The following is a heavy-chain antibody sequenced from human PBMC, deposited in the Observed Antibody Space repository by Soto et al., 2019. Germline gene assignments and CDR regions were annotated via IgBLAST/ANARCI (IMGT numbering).Heavy chain of an antibody. CDR2: IYHSGST. J-gene: IGHJ5*02. V-gene: IGHV4-30-2*01. Sequence: PSETLSLTCAVSGGSISSGGYSWSWIRQPPGKGLEWIGYIYHSGSTHYNPSLKSRVTISVDRSKNQFSLKLSSVTAADTAVYYCARLLWFGELSPSEYNWFDPWGQGTLVTVSS. D-gene: IGHD3-10*01. CDR3: ARLLWFGELSPSEYNWFDP. CDR1: GGSISSGGYS.